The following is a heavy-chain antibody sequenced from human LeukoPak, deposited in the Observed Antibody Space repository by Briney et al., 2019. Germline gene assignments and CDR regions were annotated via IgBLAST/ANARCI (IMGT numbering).Heavy chain of an antibody. Sequence: ASVKVSCKASGYTFTSYYMHWVRQAPGQGLEWMGIINPSGGSTSYTQKFQGRVTMTRDTSTSTVYMELSSLRSEDTAVYYCARDSPLRGCVDYWGQGTLVTVSS. J-gene: IGHJ4*02. D-gene: IGHD6-19*01. CDR1: GYTFTSYY. CDR2: INPSGGST. V-gene: IGHV1-46*01. CDR3: ARDSPLRGCVDY.